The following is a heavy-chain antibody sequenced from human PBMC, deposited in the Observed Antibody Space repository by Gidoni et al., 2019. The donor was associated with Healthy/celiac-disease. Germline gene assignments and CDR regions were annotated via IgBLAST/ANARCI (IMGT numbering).Heavy chain of an antibody. CDR2: ISSDGSIT. V-gene: IGHV3-43*01. Sequence: EVQLVESGGVVVQPGGSLRLSCAASGFTFDDYTMHCVRQAPGKGLAWVPLISSDGSITYYADSVNGRFTISRDNSKNSLYLQMNGLRTEDTALYYCAKDYYYYNSESYYNVREGCYFDSWGQGTLVTVSS. CDR3: AKDYYYYNSESYYNVREGCYFDS. D-gene: IGHD3-10*01. J-gene: IGHJ4*02. CDR1: GFTFDDYT.